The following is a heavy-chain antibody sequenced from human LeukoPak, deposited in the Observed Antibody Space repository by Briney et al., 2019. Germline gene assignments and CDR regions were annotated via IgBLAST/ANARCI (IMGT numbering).Heavy chain of an antibody. CDR3: AGDDRMTLPFDL. V-gene: IGHV1-18*01. CDR1: GYTFTSYG. CDR2: ISAYNGNT. J-gene: IGHJ2*01. D-gene: IGHD3-22*01. Sequence: ASVKVSCKASGYTFTSYGISWVRQAPGQGPEWMGWISAYNGNTNYAQKLQGRVTMTTDTSTSTAYMELRSLRSDDTAVYYCAGDDRMTLPFDLWGRGTLVTVSS.